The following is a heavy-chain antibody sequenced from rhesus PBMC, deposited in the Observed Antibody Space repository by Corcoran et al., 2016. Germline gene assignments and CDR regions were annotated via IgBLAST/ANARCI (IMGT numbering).Heavy chain of an antibody. J-gene: IGHJ4*01. CDR2: INSGGGST. Sequence: EVQLVETGGGLVQPGGSLKLSCAASGFTFRSYGMSWVRQAPGKGLEWVSAINSGGGSTYYADSVKGRFTISRDNSKNTLSLQMNSLRAEDTAVYYCAKDQYWNDGYFDYWGPGVLVTVSS. D-gene: IGHD1-7*02. CDR3: AKDQYWNDGYFDY. V-gene: IGHV3S5*01. CDR1: GFTFRSYG.